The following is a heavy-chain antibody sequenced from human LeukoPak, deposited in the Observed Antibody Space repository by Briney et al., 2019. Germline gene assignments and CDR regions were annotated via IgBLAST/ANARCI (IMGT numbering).Heavy chain of an antibody. CDR3: ARGYGDYPDFDY. CDR1: GGSFSGYY. CDR2: INHSGST. Sequence: SETLSLTCAVYGGSFSGYYWSWIRQPPGKGLGWIGEINHSGSTNYNPSPKSRVTISVDTSKNQFSLKLSSVTAADTAVYYCARGYGDYPDFDYWGQGTLVTVSS. D-gene: IGHD4-17*01. V-gene: IGHV4-34*01. J-gene: IGHJ4*02.